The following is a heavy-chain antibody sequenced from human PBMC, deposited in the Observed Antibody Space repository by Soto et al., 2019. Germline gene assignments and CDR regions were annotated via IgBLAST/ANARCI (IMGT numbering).Heavy chain of an antibody. J-gene: IGHJ4*02. CDR3: AKFPKTFGGVTSGQLGY. V-gene: IGHV3-23*01. CDR2: ISGSGGNT. D-gene: IGHD4-17*01. CDR1: GFTFSSYA. Sequence: EVQLLESGGGLVQPGGSLRLSCAASGFTFSSYAMTWVRQAPGQGLEWVSAISGSGGNTYYADSVKGRFTISRDNSKNMLYLQMNSLRAADTALYDCAKFPKTFGGVTSGQLGYWGQGTLVTVSS.